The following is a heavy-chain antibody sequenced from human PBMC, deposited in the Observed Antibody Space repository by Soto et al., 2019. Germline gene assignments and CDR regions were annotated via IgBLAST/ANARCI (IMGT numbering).Heavy chain of an antibody. V-gene: IGHV3-23*01. CDR3: AKGSIQIWSYFGY. J-gene: IGHJ4*02. CDR2: ISGSGGST. D-gene: IGHD5-18*01. Sequence: GGSLRLSCAASGFTFSSYAMSWVRQAPGKGLEWVSAISGSGGSTYYADSVKGRFTISRDNSKNTLYLQINSLRDEDTAVCYCAKGSIQIWSYFGYWGQGTLVTVSS. CDR1: GFTFSSYA.